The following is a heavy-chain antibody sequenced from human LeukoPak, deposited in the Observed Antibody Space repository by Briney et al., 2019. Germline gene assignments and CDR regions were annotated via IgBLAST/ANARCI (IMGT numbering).Heavy chain of an antibody. CDR1: GFTFSSYW. V-gene: IGHV3-7*01. Sequence: GGSLRLSCAASGFTFSSYWMSWVRQAPGKGLEWVANIKQDGGEKYYVDSVKGRFTISRDNAKNSLYLQMNSLRAEDTAVYYCARDFGILTGYLISNAFDIWGQGTMVTVSS. D-gene: IGHD3-9*01. J-gene: IGHJ3*02. CDR2: IKQDGGEK. CDR3: ARDFGILTGYLISNAFDI.